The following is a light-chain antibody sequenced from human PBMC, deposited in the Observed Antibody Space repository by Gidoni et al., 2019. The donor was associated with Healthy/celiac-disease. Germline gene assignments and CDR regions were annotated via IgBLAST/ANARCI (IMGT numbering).Light chain of an antibody. CDR1: QSISSD. CDR3: QQSYSTWWT. J-gene: IGKJ1*01. V-gene: IGKV1-39*01. CDR2: AAS. Sequence: DIQLTQSPSSLSASVGDRVTITCRASQSISSDLNWYQQKPGKAPKLLIYAASSLQSGVPSRFSGSGSGTDFTRTISSLQPEDFATYYCQQSYSTWWTFGQGTKVEIK.